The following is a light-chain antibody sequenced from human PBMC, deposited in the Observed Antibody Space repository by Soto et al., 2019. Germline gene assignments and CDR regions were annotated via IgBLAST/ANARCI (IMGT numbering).Light chain of an antibody. CDR1: QSVSSSY. J-gene: IGKJ1*01. CDR2: GAS. Sequence: EIVLTQSPGTLSLSPGERATLSCRAIQSVSSSYLAWYQQKPGQAPRLLIYGASSRATGIPDRFSGSGSGTEFTLTISSLQSEDFAVYYCQQYNNWPPWTCGQGTKVDIK. CDR3: QQYNNWPPWT. V-gene: IGKV3-20*01.